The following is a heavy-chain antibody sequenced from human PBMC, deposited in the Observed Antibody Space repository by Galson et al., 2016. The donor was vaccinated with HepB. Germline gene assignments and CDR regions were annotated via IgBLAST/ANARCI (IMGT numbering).Heavy chain of an antibody. V-gene: IGHV1-8*02. J-gene: IGHJ4*02. CDR3: ARNRPFTWDFDY. CDR2: MTPNSGNT. CDR1: GYTFTNYD. Sequence: SVKVSCKASGYTFTNYDFNWVRQAPGQGLEWLGWMTPNSGNTGYAQKFQGRLSLTRDISTSTAYMELSSLTPDDTSVYYCARNRPFTWDFDYWGQGTLVTVSS. D-gene: IGHD1-14*01.